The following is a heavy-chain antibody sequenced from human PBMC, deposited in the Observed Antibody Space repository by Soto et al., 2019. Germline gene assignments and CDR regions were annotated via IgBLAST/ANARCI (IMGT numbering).Heavy chain of an antibody. V-gene: IGHV4-61*01. CDR2: IYHGGAT. CDR3: ARDSSGRHDY. CDR1: GFSITSGSYY. D-gene: IGHD6-19*01. Sequence: XETLTLPCTVSGFSITSGSYYWAWIRQPPGKGLEWLGYIYHGGATTYNASFKSRVTISIDTSKNQFFLKVNSVTAADTAVYFCARDSSGRHDYWGQGSLVTVSS. J-gene: IGHJ4*02.